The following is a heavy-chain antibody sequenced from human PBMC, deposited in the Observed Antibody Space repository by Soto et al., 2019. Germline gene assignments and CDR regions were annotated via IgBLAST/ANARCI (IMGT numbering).Heavy chain of an antibody. J-gene: IGHJ4*02. V-gene: IGHV3-48*01. D-gene: IGHD5-12*01. CDR1: GFTFSPFW. Sequence: GGSLRLSCAASGFTFSPFWMHWVRQAPGKGLEWVSYISSSSSTIYYADSVKGRFTISRDNAKNSLYLQMNSLRAEDTAVYYCASTGYAFDYWGQGTLVTVSS. CDR2: ISSSSSTI. CDR3: ASTGYAFDY.